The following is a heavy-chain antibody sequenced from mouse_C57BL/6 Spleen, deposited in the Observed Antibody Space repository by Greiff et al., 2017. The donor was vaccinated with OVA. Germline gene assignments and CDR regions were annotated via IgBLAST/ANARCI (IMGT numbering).Heavy chain of an antibody. CDR2: INPSSGYT. V-gene: IGHV1-7*01. Sequence: QVQLQQSGAELAKPGASVKLSCKASGYTFTSYWMHWVKQRPGQGLEWIGYINPSSGYTKYNQKFKDKATLTADNSSSTAYMQLSSLTYEDSAVYDCARGAGGGHYDFDYWGQGTTLTVSS. J-gene: IGHJ2*01. D-gene: IGHD1-2*01. CDR1: GYTFTSYW. CDR3: ARGAGGGHYDFDY.